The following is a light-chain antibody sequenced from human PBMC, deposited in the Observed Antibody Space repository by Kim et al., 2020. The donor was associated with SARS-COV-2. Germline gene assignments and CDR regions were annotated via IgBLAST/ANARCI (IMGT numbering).Light chain of an antibody. CDR1: QGISTG. J-gene: IGKJ5*01. CDR3: EQFYSYPLT. CDR2: DAS. V-gene: IGKV1-13*02. Sequence: AVQLTQSPSSLSASVGDRVTITCRTSQGISTGLAWYQQKPGKAPNLLISDASNLQSGVPSRFSGSGSGTDFTLTISSLQPEDFATYFCEQFYSYPLTFGQGTRLESK.